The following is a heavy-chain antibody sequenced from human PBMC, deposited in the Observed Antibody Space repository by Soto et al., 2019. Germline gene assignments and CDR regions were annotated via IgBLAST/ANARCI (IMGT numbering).Heavy chain of an antibody. J-gene: IGHJ6*02. V-gene: IGHV4-61*03. Sequence: SETLSLTCIVSGDSVTSGSYYWTWLRQPPGKGLEWIGYISYTGRTKYNPSLQSRVTISVDTSKNDFSLNLSSVTAADTAVYFCAREWELLPYYVMNVWGHGTAVTVSS. CDR3: AREWELLPYYVMNV. CDR2: ISYTGRT. D-gene: IGHD1-26*01. CDR1: GDSVTSGSYY.